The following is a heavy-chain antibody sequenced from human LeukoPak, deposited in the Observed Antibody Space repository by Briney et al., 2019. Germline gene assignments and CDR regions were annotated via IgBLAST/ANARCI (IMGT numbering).Heavy chain of an antibody. J-gene: IGHJ4*02. CDR3: AREQLNFPY. D-gene: IGHD5-24*01. CDR1: GFTFSDYY. CDR2: ISSSGGTI. V-gene: IGHV3-11*01. Sequence: KPGGSLRLSCAASGFTFSDYYMSWIRQAPGKGLEWVSYISSSGGTINYADSLKGRFTISRDNAKNSLYLEVNSLRAEDTALYYCAREQLNFPYWGQGTLVTVSS.